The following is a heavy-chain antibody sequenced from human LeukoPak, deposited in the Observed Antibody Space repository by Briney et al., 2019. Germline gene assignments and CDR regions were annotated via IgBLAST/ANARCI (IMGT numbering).Heavy chain of an antibody. Sequence: ASVKVSCKVSGYTLTELSMHWVRQAPGKGLEWMGGFDPEDGETIYAQKFQGRVTMTEDTSTDTAYMELSRLRSEDTAVYYCATFVKFPLHYGDYVPNWFDPWGQGTLVTVSS. V-gene: IGHV1-24*01. CDR2: FDPEDGET. CDR1: GYTLTELS. CDR3: ATFVKFPLHYGDYVPNWFDP. J-gene: IGHJ5*02. D-gene: IGHD4-17*01.